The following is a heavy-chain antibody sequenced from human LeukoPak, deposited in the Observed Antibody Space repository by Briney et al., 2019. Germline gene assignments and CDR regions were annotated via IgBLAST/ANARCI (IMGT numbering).Heavy chain of an antibody. CDR1: GYTFTSYY. V-gene: IGHV1-46*01. CDR2: INPSGSST. D-gene: IGHD5-12*01. J-gene: IGHJ4*02. CDR3: ASSGYSGSHIDY. Sequence: ASVKVSCKASGYTFTSYYMHWVRQAPGQGLEWMEIINPSGSSTSYAQKFQGRVTMTRDTCTSTVYMELSSLRSEDTAVYYCASSGYSGSHIDYWGQGTLVTVSS.